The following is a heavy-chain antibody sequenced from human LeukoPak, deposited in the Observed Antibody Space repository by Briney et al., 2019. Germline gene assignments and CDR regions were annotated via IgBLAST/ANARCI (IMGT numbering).Heavy chain of an antibody. CDR2: INHSGST. CDR1: GGSFSGYY. D-gene: IGHD6-6*01. CDR3: ARSLIAARRGFDY. Sequence: PSETLSLTCAVYGGSFSGYYWSWIRQPPGKGLEWIGEINHSGSTNYNPSLKSRVSMSVDTSKNQFSLKLSSVTVADTAVYYCARSLIAARRGFDYWGQGTLVTVSS. J-gene: IGHJ4*02. V-gene: IGHV4-34*09.